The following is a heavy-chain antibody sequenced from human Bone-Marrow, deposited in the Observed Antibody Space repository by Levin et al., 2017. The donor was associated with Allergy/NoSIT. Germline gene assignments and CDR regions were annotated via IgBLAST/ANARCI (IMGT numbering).Heavy chain of an antibody. CDR1: GYTLTELS. J-gene: IGHJ4*02. D-gene: IGHD3-10*01. V-gene: IGHV1-24*01. CDR2: FDPEDGET. CDR3: TTQSGDGHHYFDF. Sequence: GESLKISCKVSGYTLTELSTHWVRQAPGKGLEWMGGFDPEDGETIYAQKLQGRVTMTEDTSTDTAYMELSSLRSEDTAVYYCTTQSGDGHHYFDFWGQGTLVTVSS.